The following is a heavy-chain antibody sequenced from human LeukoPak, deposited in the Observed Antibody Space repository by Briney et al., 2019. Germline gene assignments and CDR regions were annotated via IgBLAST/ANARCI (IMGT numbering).Heavy chain of an antibody. D-gene: IGHD3-9*01. CDR3: ARDNLLRYFDWELYYGMDV. Sequence: GASVKVSCKASGYTFTSYGISWVRQAPGQGLEWMGWISAYNGNTNYAQKLQGRVTMTTDTSTSTAYMELRSLRSDGTAVYYCARDNLLRYFDWELYYGMDVWGKGTTVTVSS. J-gene: IGHJ6*04. V-gene: IGHV1-18*04. CDR2: ISAYNGNT. CDR1: GYTFTSYG.